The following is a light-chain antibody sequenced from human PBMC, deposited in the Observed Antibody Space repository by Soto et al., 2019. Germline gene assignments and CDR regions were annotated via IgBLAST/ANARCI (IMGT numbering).Light chain of an antibody. CDR3: QQYYSAPYP. J-gene: IGKJ5*01. Sequence: DIVMTQSPDSLAVSLGERATINCKSSQSVLSSSNNKNYLAWYQQRPGQPPKLLIFWASTRESGVPDRFSGSGSGTEFTLTISSLQAEDVAVYYCQQYYSAPYPFGQGTRLEIK. CDR2: WAS. CDR1: QSVLSSSNNKNY. V-gene: IGKV4-1*01.